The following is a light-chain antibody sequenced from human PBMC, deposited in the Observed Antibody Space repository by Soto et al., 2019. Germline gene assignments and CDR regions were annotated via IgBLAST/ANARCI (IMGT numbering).Light chain of an antibody. CDR1: SSNIGAGYD. J-gene: IGLJ2*01. CDR2: GNN. Sequence: QSVLTQTPSASGAPGQRVTISCTGTSSNIGAGYDVHWYKQLPGTAPKLLIYGNNNRPSGVPDRFSGSKSGTSASLAITGLQAEDEAHYYCQTYDSSLSAVVFGGGTKLTVL. CDR3: QTYDSSLSAVV. V-gene: IGLV1-40*01.